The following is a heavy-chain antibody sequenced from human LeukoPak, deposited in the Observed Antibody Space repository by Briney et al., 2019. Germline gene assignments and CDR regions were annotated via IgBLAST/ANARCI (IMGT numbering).Heavy chain of an antibody. CDR2: TYYSGST. J-gene: IGHJ4*02. CDR3: ARVGGSNSFDY. V-gene: IGHV4-59*01. CDR1: GGSISSYY. Sequence: PSETLSLTCTVSGGSISSYYWSWIRQPPGKGLEWIGYTYYSGSTNYNPSLKSRVTISVDTSKNQFSLKLSSVTAADTAVYYCARVGGSNSFDYWGQGTLVTVSS. D-gene: IGHD1-26*01.